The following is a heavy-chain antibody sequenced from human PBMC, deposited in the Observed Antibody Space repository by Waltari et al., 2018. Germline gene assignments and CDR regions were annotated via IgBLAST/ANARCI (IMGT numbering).Heavy chain of an antibody. CDR2: IYTSGST. J-gene: IGHJ4*02. CDR3: ARDSSSWSFFDY. Sequence: QVQLQESGPGLVKPSQTLSLTCTVSGGSISSGSYYWSWIRQPAGKGLEWIGRIYTSGSTNYNPSLKSRVTISVDTSKNQFSLKLSSVTAADTAVYYCARDSSSWSFFDYWGQGTLVTVSS. CDR1: GGSISSGSYY. D-gene: IGHD6-13*01. V-gene: IGHV4-61*02.